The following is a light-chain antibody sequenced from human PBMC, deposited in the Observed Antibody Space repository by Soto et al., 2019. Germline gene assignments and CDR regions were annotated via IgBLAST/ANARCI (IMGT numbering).Light chain of an antibody. CDR1: QSVTTN. CDR2: GAS. Sequence: EIVLTQSPATLSVSPGERATLSCRASQSVTTNLAWYQQKPGQVPRLLISGASTRATDILARFSGSGSGTEFTLTISSLQSEDLAVYYCQQFDSWPITFGQGTRLEIK. J-gene: IGKJ5*01. CDR3: QQFDSWPIT. V-gene: IGKV3-15*01.